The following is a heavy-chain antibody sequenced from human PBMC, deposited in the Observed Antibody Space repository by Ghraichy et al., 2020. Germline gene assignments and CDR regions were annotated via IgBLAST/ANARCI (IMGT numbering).Heavy chain of an antibody. J-gene: IGHJ4*02. CDR1: GFTFSDYY. D-gene: IGHD1-26*01. Sequence: GSLRLSCAASGFTFSDYYMSWIRQAPGKGLEWVSYISSSSSYTNYADSVKGRFTISRDNAKNSLYLQMNSLRAEDTAVYYCARAELMGATTVDYWGQGTLVTVSS. CDR3: ARAELMGATTVDY. CDR2: ISSSSSYT. V-gene: IGHV3-11*06.